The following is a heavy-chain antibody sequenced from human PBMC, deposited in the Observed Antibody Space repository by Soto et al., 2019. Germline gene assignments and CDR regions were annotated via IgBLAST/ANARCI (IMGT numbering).Heavy chain of an antibody. CDR3: ARVLPVVGATTRNFDY. J-gene: IGHJ4*02. D-gene: IGHD1-26*01. CDR1: GYTFTSYG. CDR2: ISAYNGNT. Sequence: GASVKVSCKASGYTFTSYGISWVRQAPGQGLEWMGWISAYNGNTNYAQKLQGRVTMTTDTSTSTAYMELRSLRSDDTAVYYCARVLPVVGATTRNFDYWGQGTLVTVSS. V-gene: IGHV1-18*04.